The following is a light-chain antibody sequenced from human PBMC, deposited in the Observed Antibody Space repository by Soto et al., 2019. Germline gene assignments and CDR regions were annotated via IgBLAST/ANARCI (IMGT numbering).Light chain of an antibody. J-gene: IGKJ5*01. CDR1: QTISTW. CDR2: DAS. Sequence: DIQVTQSPPTLSASVGDRVTITCRASQTISTWMAWYQQKPGKAPKLLVYDASTLQSGVASRFSGSGSGTEFTLTISSLQADDFATYFCQQYNSYPVTFGQGTRLEIK. V-gene: IGKV1-5*01. CDR3: QQYNSYPVT.